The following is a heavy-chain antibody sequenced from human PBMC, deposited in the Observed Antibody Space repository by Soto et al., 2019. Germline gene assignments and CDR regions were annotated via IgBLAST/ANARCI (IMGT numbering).Heavy chain of an antibody. Sequence: QVQLVQSGPEVKKSGSSVKVSCKLSGGTFTSETISWVRQAPGQGLEWMGRIIPILGTGNYAQKFQGRITITEDKSTNTGYMELSRLTSEDTAVYFCGREEGSYNMGIFPFYYMDVWGNGTTVTVSS. CDR2: IIPILGTG. J-gene: IGHJ6*03. CDR1: GGTFTSET. V-gene: IGHV1-69*08. D-gene: IGHD2-15*01. CDR3: GREEGSYNMGIFPFYYMDV.